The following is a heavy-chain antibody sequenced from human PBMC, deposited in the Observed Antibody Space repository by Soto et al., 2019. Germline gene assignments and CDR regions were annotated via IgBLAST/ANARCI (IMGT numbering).Heavy chain of an antibody. CDR3: VRHISGTIDY. CDR1: GGPISSYY. CDR2: ISYSGTT. J-gene: IGHJ4*02. Sequence: PSETLSLTCTVSGGPISSYYWSWIRQPPGKGLEWIGYISYSGTTNYNPSLKSRVFISVDTSKNQFSLNLSSVTAADTAVYYCVRHISGTIDYWGQGTLVTVSS. D-gene: IGHD2-2*01. V-gene: IGHV4-59*01.